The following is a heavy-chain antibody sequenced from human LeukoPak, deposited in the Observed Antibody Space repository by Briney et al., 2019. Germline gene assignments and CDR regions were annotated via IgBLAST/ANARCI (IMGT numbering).Heavy chain of an antibody. Sequence: GGSLRLFCAASGFTFSSYAMHWVRQAPGKGLEWGAVISYDGSNKYYADSVKGRFTISRDNSKNTLYLQMNSLRAEDTAVYYCAREGDIVVPYYFDYWGQGTLVTVSS. J-gene: IGHJ4*02. CDR1: GFTFSSYA. D-gene: IGHD2-2*01. CDR3: AREGDIVVPYYFDY. V-gene: IGHV3-30*01. CDR2: ISYDGSNK.